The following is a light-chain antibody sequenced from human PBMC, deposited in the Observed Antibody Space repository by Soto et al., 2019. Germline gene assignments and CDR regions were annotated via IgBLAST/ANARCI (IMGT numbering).Light chain of an antibody. CDR1: RTDIGGYNL. V-gene: IGLV2-14*01. CDR2: EVS. CDR3: QSYDSSLIGLI. Sequence: QSALTQPASVSGSPGQTITISCTGTRTDIGGYNLVSWYQQHPGKAPKLLIYEVSNRPSGVPDRFSGSKSGSSTSLAITGLQSEDEADYYCQSYDSSLIGLIFGLGTKLTVL. J-gene: IGLJ2*01.